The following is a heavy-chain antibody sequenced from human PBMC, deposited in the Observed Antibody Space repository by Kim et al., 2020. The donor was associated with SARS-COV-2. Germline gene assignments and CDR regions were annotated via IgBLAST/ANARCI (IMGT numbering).Heavy chain of an antibody. V-gene: IGHV3-23*01. D-gene: IGHD5-18*01. Sequence: GGSLRLSCAASGFTFSSYAMSWVRQAPGKGLEWVSAISGSGGSTYYADSVKGRFTISRDNSKNTLYLQMNSLRAEDTAVYYCATQWLQLWGTDYWGQGTLVTVSS. CDR3: ATQWLQLWGTDY. CDR2: ISGSGGST. J-gene: IGHJ4*02. CDR1: GFTFSSYA.